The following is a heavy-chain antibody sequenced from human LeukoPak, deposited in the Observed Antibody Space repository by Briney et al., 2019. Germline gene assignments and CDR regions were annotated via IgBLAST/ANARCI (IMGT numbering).Heavy chain of an antibody. CDR3: AKGSLIWFGEFHN. J-gene: IGHJ4*02. CDR2: ISWNSGSI. CDR1: GFRPDDYA. D-gene: IGHD3-10*01. Sequence: PGGSLRLSCAASGFRPDDYAMRGVRHAPEKGLEWVSGISWNSGSIGYADSVKGRFTISRDKAKNSLYLQMISLRAEDTAVYYCAKGSLIWFGEFHNWGQGTLVTVSS. V-gene: IGHV3-9*02.